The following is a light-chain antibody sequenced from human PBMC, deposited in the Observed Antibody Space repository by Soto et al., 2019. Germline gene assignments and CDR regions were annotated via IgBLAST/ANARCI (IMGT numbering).Light chain of an antibody. CDR2: DVS. J-gene: IGKJ4*01. Sequence: DIHMTQSPSTLSASVGDRVTITYRASQSISSWLAWYQQKPGKAPKLLIYDVSSLESGVPSRFSGSGSGTEFTLTISSLQPDDFATYYCQQYKGYSPLTFGGGTKVDI. CDR3: QQYKGYSPLT. V-gene: IGKV1-5*01. CDR1: QSISSW.